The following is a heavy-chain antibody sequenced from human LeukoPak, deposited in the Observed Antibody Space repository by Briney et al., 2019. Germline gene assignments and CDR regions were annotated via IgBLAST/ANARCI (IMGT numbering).Heavy chain of an antibody. D-gene: IGHD3-10*01. V-gene: IGHV3-23*01. CDR1: GFTFSSYA. J-gene: IGHJ4*02. CDR3: AKDPHYYGSGSLPGD. CDR2: ISGSGGST. Sequence: YPGGSLRLSCAASGFTFSSYAMSWVRQAPGKGLEWVSAISGSGGSTYHADSVKGRFTISRDNSKNTLYLQMNSLRAEDTAVYYCAKDPHYYGSGSLPGDWGQGTLVTVSS.